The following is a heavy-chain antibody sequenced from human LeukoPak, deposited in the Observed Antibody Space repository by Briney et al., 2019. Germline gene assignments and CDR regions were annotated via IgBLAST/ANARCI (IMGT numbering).Heavy chain of an antibody. Sequence: PGGSLRLSCGASGFKFNDYAMHSVRHAPGKGLEWVSGLIGYADSVKGRFIISRDNAKNSLYLEMNRLRPEDSALYYCAKETKVGENLYYFDYWGRGTLVTVSS. J-gene: IGHJ4*02. V-gene: IGHV3-9*01. CDR3: AKETKVGENLYYFDY. CDR1: GFKFNDYA. D-gene: IGHD1-26*01. CDR2: LI.